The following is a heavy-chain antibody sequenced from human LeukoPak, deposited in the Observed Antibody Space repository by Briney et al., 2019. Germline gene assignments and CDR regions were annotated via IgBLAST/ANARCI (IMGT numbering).Heavy chain of an antibody. D-gene: IGHD5-12*01. CDR3: ARDHGGYAYWFDP. CDR2: INHSGST. CDR1: GGSFSGYY. V-gene: IGHV4-34*01. Sequence: SETLSLTCAVYGGSFSGYYWSWIRQPPGKGLEWIGEINHSGSTNYNPSLKSRVTISVDTSKNQFSLKLSSVTAADTAVYYCARDHGGYAYWFDPWGQGTLVTVSS. J-gene: IGHJ5*02.